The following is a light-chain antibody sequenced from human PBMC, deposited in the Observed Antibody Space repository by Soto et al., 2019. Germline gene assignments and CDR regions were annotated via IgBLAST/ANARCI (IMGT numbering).Light chain of an antibody. J-gene: IGKJ1*01. CDR2: GAS. V-gene: IGKV3-20*01. Sequence: EIVLTQSPGTLSLSPGERATLSCRASQSVRNSHLAWYQQKPGQAPRLLISGASSRATGIPDRFSGSGSGTDFTLTISSLQSEDFAVYYCQQYINLWTFGQRTKVDIK. CDR3: QQYINLWT. CDR1: QSVRNSH.